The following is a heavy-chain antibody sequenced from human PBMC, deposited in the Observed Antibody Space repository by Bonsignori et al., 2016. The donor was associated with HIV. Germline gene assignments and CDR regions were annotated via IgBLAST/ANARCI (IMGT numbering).Heavy chain of an antibody. CDR3: ARGKDGSSWTGYYYYMDV. D-gene: IGHD6-13*01. Sequence: WVRQAPGQGLEWMGIINPSGDNTNYAQKFQGRVTMTSDTSTSTVYMELSSLRSEDTAVYYCARGKDGSSWTGYYYYMDVWGKGTTVTVSS. CDR2: INPSGDNT. J-gene: IGHJ6*03. V-gene: IGHV1-46*01.